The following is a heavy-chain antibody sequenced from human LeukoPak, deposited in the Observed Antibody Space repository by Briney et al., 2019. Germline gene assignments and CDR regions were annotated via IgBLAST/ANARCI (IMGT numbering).Heavy chain of an antibody. CDR1: GYSISSGYY. J-gene: IGHJ3*02. CDR3: ARVVVTMIVVAGGGDAFDI. D-gene: IGHD3-22*01. Sequence: SETLSLTCTVSGYSISSGYYWGWIRQPPGKGLEWIGSIYHSGSTYYNPSLKSRVTISVDTSKNQFSLKLSSVTAADTAVYYCARVVVTMIVVAGGGDAFDIWGQGTMVTVSS. CDR2: IYHSGST. V-gene: IGHV4-38-2*02.